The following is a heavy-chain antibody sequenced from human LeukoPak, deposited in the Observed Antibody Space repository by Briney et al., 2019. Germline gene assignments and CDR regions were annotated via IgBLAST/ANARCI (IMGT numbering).Heavy chain of an antibody. CDR2: INPNSGGT. D-gene: IGHD6-13*01. V-gene: IGHV1-2*02. J-gene: IGHJ6*03. CDR1: GYTFTGYY. Sequence: ASVKVSCKASGYTFTGYYMHWVRQAPGQGLEWMGWINPNSGGTNYAQKFQGRVTMTRDTSISTAYMELRSLRSDDTAVYYCARRGSSWYYYYMDVWGKGTTVTISS. CDR3: ARRGSSWYYYYMDV.